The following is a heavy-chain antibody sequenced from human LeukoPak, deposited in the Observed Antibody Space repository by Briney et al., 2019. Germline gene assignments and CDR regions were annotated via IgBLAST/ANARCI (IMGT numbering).Heavy chain of an antibody. CDR1: GSIFSNFG. V-gene: IGHV1-18*04. CDR3: ARRSSDDAFDI. J-gene: IGHJ3*02. Sequence: ASVKVSCKASGSIFSNFGFIWVRQAPGQGFERLGWISGANGDTYYTRRFQGRFTITPDTSTNTAYMELRSLRSDDTALYYCARRSSDDAFDIWGQGTLVTVSS. CDR2: ISGANGDT.